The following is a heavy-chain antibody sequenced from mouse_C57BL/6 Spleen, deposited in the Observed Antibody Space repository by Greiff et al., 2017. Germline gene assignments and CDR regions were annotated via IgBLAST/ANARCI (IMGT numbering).Heavy chain of an antibody. CDR3: TRKPDRITTVVADY. V-gene: IGHV1-15*01. CDR1: GYTFTDYE. D-gene: IGHD1-1*01. CDR2: IDPETGGT. Sequence: QVQLQQSGAELVRPGASVTLSCKASGYTFTDYEMHWVKQTPVHGLEWIGAIDPETGGTAYNQKFKGKAILTADKSSSTAYMERRSLTSEDSAVYYCTRKPDRITTVVADYWGQGTTLTVSS. J-gene: IGHJ2*01.